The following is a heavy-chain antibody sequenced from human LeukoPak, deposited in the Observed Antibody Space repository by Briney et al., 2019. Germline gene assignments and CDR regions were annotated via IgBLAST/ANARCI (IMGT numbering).Heavy chain of an antibody. CDR1: GYTFTSYD. Sequence: GASVKVSCKASGYTFTSYDINWVRQATGQGLEWMGWMSPNSGNTGYAQKFQGRVAMTRNTSISTAYMELSSLRSEDTAVYYCARGRPYYYNSSGYYYGLDYWAREPWSPSPQ. D-gene: IGHD3-22*01. V-gene: IGHV1-8*01. CDR3: ARGRPYYYNSSGYYYGLDY. J-gene: IGHJ4*02. CDR2: MSPNSGNT.